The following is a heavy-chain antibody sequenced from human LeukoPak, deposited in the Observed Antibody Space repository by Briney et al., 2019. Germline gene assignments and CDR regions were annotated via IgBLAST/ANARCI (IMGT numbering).Heavy chain of an antibody. CDR1: GFTFSSYS. J-gene: IGHJ5*02. D-gene: IGHD3-10*01. CDR3: ARGLEEGFGELTYNWFDP. V-gene: IGHV3-21*01. Sequence: GGSLRLSCAASGFTFSSYSMNWVRQAPGKGLEWVSSIGSSSSYIYYADSVKGRFTISRDNAKNSLYLQMNSLRAEDTAVYYCARGLEEGFGELTYNWFDPWGQGTLVTVSS. CDR2: IGSSSSYI.